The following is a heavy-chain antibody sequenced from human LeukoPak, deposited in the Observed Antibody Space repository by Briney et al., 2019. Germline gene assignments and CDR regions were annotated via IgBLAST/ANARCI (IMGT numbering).Heavy chain of an antibody. V-gene: IGHV3-30*02. D-gene: IGHD4-17*01. CDR2: IRYDGSNK. CDR1: GFTFSTYG. CDR3: AKDNYDYGDYDGGDY. Sequence: GGSLRLSCAASGFTFSTYGMHWVRQAPGKGLEWVAFIRYDGSNKYYADSVKGRFTISRDNSKNTLYLQMNSLRAEDTAVYYCAKDNYDYGDYDGGDYWGQGTLVTVPS. J-gene: IGHJ4*02.